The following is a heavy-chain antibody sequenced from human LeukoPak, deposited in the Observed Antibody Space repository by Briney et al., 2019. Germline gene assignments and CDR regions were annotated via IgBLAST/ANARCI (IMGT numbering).Heavy chain of an antibody. CDR1: GFTFSTYG. D-gene: IGHD3-3*01. Sequence: GGSLRLSCAASGFTFSTYGMHWVRQAPGKGLEWVAFIRYDGSNDYYADSVRGRFSISRDNSKNTLYLQMSSLTPEDTAVYYCAASSGYYTLYLVYWGQGTLVTVSS. CDR3: AASSGYYTLYLVY. CDR2: IRYDGSND. J-gene: IGHJ4*02. V-gene: IGHV3-30*02.